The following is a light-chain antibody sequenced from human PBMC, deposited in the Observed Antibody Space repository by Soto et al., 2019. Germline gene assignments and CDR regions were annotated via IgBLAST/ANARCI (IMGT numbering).Light chain of an antibody. CDR2: KIS. CDR1: QSLVHSDGNTY. V-gene: IGKV2-24*01. CDR3: MQATRSPGA. Sequence: DIVLTQAPLSSPVTLGQPASISCRSSQSLVHSDGNTYLSWLHQRPGQPPRLIIYKISKRFSGVPDRFSGSEAVTDFTMTIIRVEAEDVGVYYCMQATRSPGAFGHGTKVEIK. J-gene: IGKJ1*01.